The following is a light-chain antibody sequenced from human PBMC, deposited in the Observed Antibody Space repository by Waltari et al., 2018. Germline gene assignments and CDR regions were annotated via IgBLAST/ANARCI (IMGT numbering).Light chain of an antibody. CDR2: DAS. CDR3: QQYDNLPTLT. CDR1: QDISNY. J-gene: IGKJ4*01. Sequence: DIQMTQSPSSLSASVGDRVTITCQAGQDISNYLNWYQQKPGKAPKFLIYDASNLETGVPSRFSGSGSGTDFAFTISSLQPEDIATYYCQQYDNLPTLTFGGGTKVEIK. V-gene: IGKV1-33*01.